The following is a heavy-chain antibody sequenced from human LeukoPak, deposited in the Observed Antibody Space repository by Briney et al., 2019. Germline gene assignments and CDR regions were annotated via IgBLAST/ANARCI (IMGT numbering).Heavy chain of an antibody. CDR3: ARGIPDLGYCSGGSCPTYYWYFDL. D-gene: IGHD2-15*01. J-gene: IGHJ2*01. V-gene: IGHV1-8*01. Sequence: RASVKVSFKASGYTFTSYDINWVRQATGQGVEWMGWMNPNSGNTGYAQKFQGRVTMTRNTSISTAYMELSSLRSEDTAVYYCARGIPDLGYCSGGSCPTYYWYFDLWGRGTLVTVSS. CDR2: MNPNSGNT. CDR1: GYTFTSYD.